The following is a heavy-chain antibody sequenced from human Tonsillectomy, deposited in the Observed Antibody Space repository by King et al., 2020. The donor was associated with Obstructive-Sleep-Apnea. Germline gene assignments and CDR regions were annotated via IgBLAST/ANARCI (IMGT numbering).Heavy chain of an antibody. J-gene: IGHJ4*02. CDR1: GGYISSYY. V-gene: IGHV4-59*01. CDR3: AKDRGGDRGYGGTYERFDY. CDR2: MYYSGSA. Sequence: VQLQESGPGLVKPSETLSLTCTVSGGYISSYYWTWIRQSPGKGLEWIGNMYYSGSANYNPSLKSRVTISVDTSKNQCSLKRTPVTAADTAVYYCAKDRGGDRGYGGTYERFDYWGQGTLVTVSS. D-gene: IGHD1-26*01.